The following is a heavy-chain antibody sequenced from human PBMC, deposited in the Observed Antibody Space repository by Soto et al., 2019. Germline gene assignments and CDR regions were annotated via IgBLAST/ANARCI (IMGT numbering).Heavy chain of an antibody. CDR2: IYPGDSDT. V-gene: IGHV5-51*01. Sequence: GESLKISCKGSGYSFTSYWIGWVRQMPGKGLEWMGIIYPGDSDTRYSPSFQGQVTISADKSISTAYLQWSSLKASDTAMYYCARLSDYGDYDGYFDYWGQGTLVTVSS. D-gene: IGHD4-17*01. J-gene: IGHJ4*02. CDR3: ARLSDYGDYDGYFDY. CDR1: GYSFTSYW.